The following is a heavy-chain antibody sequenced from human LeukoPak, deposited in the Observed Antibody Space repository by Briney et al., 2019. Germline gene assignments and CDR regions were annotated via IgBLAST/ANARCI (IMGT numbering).Heavy chain of an antibody. CDR1: GFTFSSYA. D-gene: IGHD4-23*01. J-gene: IGHJ4*02. V-gene: IGHV3-64*04. CDR2: ISSNGGST. Sequence: GGSLRLSCSASGFTFSSYAMHWVRQAPGKGLEYVSAISSNGGSTYYADSVKGRFTISRDNSKNTLYLQMNSLRAEDSAVYYCAKDGDGGYFDYWGQGTLVTVSS. CDR3: AKDGDGGYFDY.